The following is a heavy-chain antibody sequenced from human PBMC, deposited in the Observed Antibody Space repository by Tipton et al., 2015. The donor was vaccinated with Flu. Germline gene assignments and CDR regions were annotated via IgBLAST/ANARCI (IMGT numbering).Heavy chain of an antibody. Sequence: TLSLTCTVSGASITSYYLTWIRQFPGKALEWIGHIYYSGTTSYNPSLKSRVTMSVHTSGNQFSLKLNSVTDADTAVYFCARLPWGSGDWHYDFWGRGTLVTVSS. V-gene: IGHV4-59*13. D-gene: IGHD7-27*01. J-gene: IGHJ2*01. CDR2: IYYSGTT. CDR3: ARLPWGSGDWHYDF. CDR1: GASITSYY.